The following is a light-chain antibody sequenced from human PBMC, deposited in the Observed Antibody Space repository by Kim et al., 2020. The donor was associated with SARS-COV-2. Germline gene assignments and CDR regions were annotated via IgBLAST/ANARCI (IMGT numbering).Light chain of an antibody. Sequence: GQMVTLSCFGGSSNVGSNTVNWYQQFPGTAPKFLIDSNDRRPSGVSDRVSSSKSGTSASLAISGLQSEDEADYYCATWDDRLDVLMFGGGTQLTVL. CDR3: ATWDDRLDVLM. V-gene: IGLV1-44*01. J-gene: IGLJ3*02. CDR2: SND. CDR1: SSNVGSNT.